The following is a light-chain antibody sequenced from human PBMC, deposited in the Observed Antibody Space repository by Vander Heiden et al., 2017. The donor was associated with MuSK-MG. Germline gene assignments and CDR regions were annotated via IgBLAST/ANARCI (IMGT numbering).Light chain of an antibody. CDR3: QQYYNWPPWT. CDR1: QSISSD. Sequence: DIVMTQSPAALSVSPGERATLSCRASQSISSDLAWYQQKPGQGPRLLIYGASTRATGIPARFSGSGSGTEFTLTISSLQSEDFAVYYCQQYYNWPPWTFGQGTKVEIK. V-gene: IGKV3-15*01. J-gene: IGKJ1*01. CDR2: GAS.